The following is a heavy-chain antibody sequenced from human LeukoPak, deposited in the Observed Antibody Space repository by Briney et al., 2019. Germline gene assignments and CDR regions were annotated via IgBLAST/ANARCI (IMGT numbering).Heavy chain of an antibody. CDR3: ARDNSSGWYGGGNFFDY. CDR1: GGTFSSYA. V-gene: IGHV1-69*04. Sequence: SVKVSCKASGGTFSSYAISWVRQAPGQGLEWMGRIIPILGIANYAQKFQGRVTITADKSTGTAYMELSSLRSEDTAVYYCARDNSSGWYGGGNFFDYWGQGTLVTVSS. D-gene: IGHD6-19*01. CDR2: IIPILGIA. J-gene: IGHJ4*02.